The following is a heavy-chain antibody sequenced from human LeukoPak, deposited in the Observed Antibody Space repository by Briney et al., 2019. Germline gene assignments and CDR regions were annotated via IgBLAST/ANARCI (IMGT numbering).Heavy chain of an antibody. J-gene: IGHJ5*02. CDR1: GYTFTSYV. Sequence: ASVKVSCKSSGYTFTSYVISWVRQAPGQGLEWMGWISAYTGHTDSAQKFQGRVTMTTDTSTAYMELRSLRSDDAAVYCCARSQRASSGWLNWCDPWGQGTLVTVSS. CDR2: ISAYTGHT. D-gene: IGHD6-19*01. CDR3: ARSQRASSGWLNWCDP. V-gene: IGHV1-18*01.